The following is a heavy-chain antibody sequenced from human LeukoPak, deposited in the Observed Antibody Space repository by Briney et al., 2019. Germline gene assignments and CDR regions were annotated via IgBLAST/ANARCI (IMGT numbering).Heavy chain of an antibody. D-gene: IGHD6-6*01. Sequence: SGGSLRLSCAASGFTFDDYAMHWVRQAPGKGLEWVSGISWNSGSIGYADSVKGRFTISRDNAKNSLYLQMNSLRAEDTALYYCAKDRSSAHDGMDVWGQGTTVTVSS. CDR1: GFTFDDYA. CDR2: ISWNSGSI. V-gene: IGHV3-9*01. CDR3: AKDRSSAHDGMDV. J-gene: IGHJ6*02.